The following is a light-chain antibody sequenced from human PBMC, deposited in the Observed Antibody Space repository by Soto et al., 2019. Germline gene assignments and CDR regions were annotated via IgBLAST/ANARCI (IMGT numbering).Light chain of an antibody. CDR1: QTVSSNY. V-gene: IGKV3-20*01. CDR3: QQFGSSPLT. J-gene: IGKJ4*01. CDR2: GAS. Sequence: EIVLTQSPGTLSLSPGERATLPCRASQTVSSNYLNWYQQKPGQAPRLLIYGASSRATGIPDRFSGSGSGTDFTDFTLTISRLEPEDFAVYYCQQFGSSPLTFGGGTKVDIK.